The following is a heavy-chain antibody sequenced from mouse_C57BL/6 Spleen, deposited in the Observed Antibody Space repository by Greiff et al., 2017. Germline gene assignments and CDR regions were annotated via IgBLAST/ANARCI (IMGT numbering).Heavy chain of an antibody. CDR3: AREGLRPGFYAMDY. CDR2: ISYDGSN. Sequence: EVKLQESGPGLVKPSQSLSLTCSVTGYSITSGYYWNWIRQFPGNKLEWMGYISYDGSNNYNPSLKNRISITRDTSKNQFFLKLNAVTTEDTATYYCAREGLRPGFYAMDYWGQGTSVTVSS. D-gene: IGHD2-4*01. J-gene: IGHJ4*01. V-gene: IGHV3-6*01. CDR1: GYSITSGYY.